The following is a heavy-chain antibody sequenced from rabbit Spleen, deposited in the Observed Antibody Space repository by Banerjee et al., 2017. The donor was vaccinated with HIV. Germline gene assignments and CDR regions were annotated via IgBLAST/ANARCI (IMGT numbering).Heavy chain of an antibody. CDR1: GFRFSFNNDYV. CDR3: ARDLYYIGDGGVHRIRLDL. Sequence: QEQLVESGGGLVRPGASLTVTCKASGFRFSFNNDYVMCWVRQAPGKGLEWIGCINSYTGKSVYASWAKGPFTISKTSSTTVTLQMTSLTAADTATYFCARDLYYIGDGGVHRIRLDLWGQGTLVTVS. CDR2: INSYTGKS. V-gene: IGHV1S45*01. J-gene: IGHJ3*01. D-gene: IGHD1-1*01.